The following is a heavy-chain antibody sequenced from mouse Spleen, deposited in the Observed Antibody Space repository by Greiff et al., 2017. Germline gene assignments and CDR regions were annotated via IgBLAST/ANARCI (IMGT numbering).Heavy chain of an antibody. CDR3: ARYGNPRLYYAMDY. CDR1: GYTFTDYN. D-gene: IGHD2-1*01. J-gene: IGHJ4*01. Sequence: VQLKQSGPELVKPGASVKIPCKASGYTFTDYNMDWVKQSHGKSLEWIGDINPNNGGTIYNQKFKGKATLTVDKSSSTAYMELRSLTSEDTAVYYCARYGNPRLYYAMDYWGPGTSVTVSS. CDR2: INPNNGGT. V-gene: IGHV1-18*01.